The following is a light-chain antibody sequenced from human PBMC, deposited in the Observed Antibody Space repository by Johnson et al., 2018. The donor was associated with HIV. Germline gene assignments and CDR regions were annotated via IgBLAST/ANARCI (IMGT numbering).Light chain of an antibody. CDR2: DNN. J-gene: IGLJ1*01. V-gene: IGLV1-51*01. CDR1: SSNIGNSY. Sequence: QSVLTQPPSVSAATGQKVTIFCSGSSSNIGNSYVSWYQQLPGTAPKLLIYDNNKRPSGIPDRFSGSKSGTSATLGITGLQTGDEADYYCGTWGGVFGTGTKVTVL. CDR3: GTWGGV.